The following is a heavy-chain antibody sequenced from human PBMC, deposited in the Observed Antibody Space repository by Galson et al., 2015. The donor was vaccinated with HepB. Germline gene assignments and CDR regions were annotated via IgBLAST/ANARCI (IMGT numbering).Heavy chain of an antibody. Sequence: PALVKPTQTLTLTCTFSGFSLSTSGKDVGWIRQPPGMALEWLALIYWDDDKRYSPSLKSRLTITKDTSENQVVLTMTNMDPVDTATYYCAHRGGDYFDYWGQGTLVTVSS. CDR3: AHRGGDYFDY. V-gene: IGHV2-5*02. CDR2: IYWDDDK. J-gene: IGHJ4*02. CDR1: GFSLSTSGKD. D-gene: IGHD3-16*01.